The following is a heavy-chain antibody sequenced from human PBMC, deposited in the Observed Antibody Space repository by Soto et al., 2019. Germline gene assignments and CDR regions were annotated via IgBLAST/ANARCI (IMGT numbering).Heavy chain of an antibody. CDR3: GMLGLGIGVDY. Sequence: SETLSLTCTVSGGSISSYYWSWIRQPPGKGLEWIGYIYYSGSTNYNPSLKSRVTISVDTSKNQFSLKLSSVTAADTAVYYSGMLGLGIGVDYLGQGTFVPVSS. J-gene: IGHJ4*02. D-gene: IGHD3-10*02. V-gene: IGHV4-59*01. CDR1: GGSISSYY. CDR2: IYYSGST.